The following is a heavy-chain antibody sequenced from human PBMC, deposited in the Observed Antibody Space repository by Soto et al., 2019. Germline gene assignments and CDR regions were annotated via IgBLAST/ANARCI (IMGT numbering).Heavy chain of an antibody. CDR1: GFSFTTYA. CDR2: ISDDGSIK. CDR3: ARALETVMDPCDY. J-gene: IGHJ4*02. Sequence: GGSLRFSCAASGFSFTTYAMHWVRQAPGKGLEWVAVISDDGSIKYYADSVKGRFTISRDNSKNTFYLQMNSLRGDDTALYYCARALETVMDPCDYWGQGALVTVSS. V-gene: IGHV3-30-3*01. D-gene: IGHD5-18*01.